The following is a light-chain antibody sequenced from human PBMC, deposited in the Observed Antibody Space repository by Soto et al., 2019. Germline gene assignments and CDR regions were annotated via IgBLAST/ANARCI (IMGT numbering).Light chain of an antibody. CDR1: QGISNY. CDR2: GAS. J-gene: IGKJ1*01. Sequence: DIQMTQSPSSLSASVGDRVTITCRASQGISNYLAWYQHKPGTVPKLLIYGASTLQSGVPSRFSGSGSGTDFTLTISSLQPEDVATYYCQKYNNAPRTFGQGPKVEIK. V-gene: IGKV1-27*01. CDR3: QKYNNAPRT.